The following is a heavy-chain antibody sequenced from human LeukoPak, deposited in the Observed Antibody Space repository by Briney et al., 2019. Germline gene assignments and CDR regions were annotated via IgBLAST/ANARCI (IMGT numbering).Heavy chain of an antibody. V-gene: IGHV4-59*01. CDR1: GGSISSYY. D-gene: IGHD1-26*01. Sequence: SETLSLTCTVSGGSISSYYWSWIRQPPGKGLEWIGYIYYSGSTNYNPSLKSRVTISVDTSKNQFSLKLSSVTAADTAVYYCARGRSFHLYYFDYWGQGTLVTVSS. J-gene: IGHJ4*02. CDR3: ARGRSFHLYYFDY. CDR2: IYYSGST.